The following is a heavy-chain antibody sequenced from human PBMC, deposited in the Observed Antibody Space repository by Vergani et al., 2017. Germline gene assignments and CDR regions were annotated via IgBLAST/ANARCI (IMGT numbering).Heavy chain of an antibody. CDR1: GFTFDDYA. CDR3: AKDRRAKEDPTWGMDV. D-gene: IGHD2-15*01. J-gene: IGHJ6*02. V-gene: IGHV3-9*01. Sequence: EVQLVESGGGLVQPGRSLRLSCAASGFTFDDYAIHWVRQAPGKGLEWVSAITWNSDSIGYADSVKGRFIVSRDNAKNSLYLQMNSLRAEDTALYYCAKDRRAKEDPTWGMDVWGQGTTVTVSS. CDR2: ITWNSDSI.